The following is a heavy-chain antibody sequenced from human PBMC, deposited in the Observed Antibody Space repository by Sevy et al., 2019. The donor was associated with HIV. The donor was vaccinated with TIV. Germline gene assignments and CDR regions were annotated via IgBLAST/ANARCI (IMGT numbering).Heavy chain of an antibody. V-gene: IGHV3-30-3*01. CDR1: GFTFSIYA. J-gene: IGHJ4*02. CDR2: ISYDGSNK. Sequence: GGSLRLSCAASGFTFSIYAMHWVRQAPGKGLEWVAVISYDGSNKYYADSVKGRFTISRDNSKNTLYLQMNSLRAEDTAVYYCAGDGTYYDSGGYSFDYWGQGTLVTVSS. CDR3: AGDGTYYDSGGYSFDY. D-gene: IGHD3-22*01.